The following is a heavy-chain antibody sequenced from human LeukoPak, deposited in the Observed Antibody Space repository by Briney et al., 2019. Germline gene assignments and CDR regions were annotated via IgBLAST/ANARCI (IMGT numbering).Heavy chain of an antibody. D-gene: IGHD4-11*01. CDR2: IYYSGST. J-gene: IGHJ4*02. CDR1: GGSISSYY. Sequence: SGTLSLTCTVSGGSISSYYWSWIRQPPGKGLEWIGYIYYSGSTNYNHSLKSRVTISVDTSKNQFSLKLSSVTAADTAVYYCARLGNYGIYYSDYWGQGTLVTVSS. V-gene: IGHV4-59*08. CDR3: ARLGNYGIYYSDY.